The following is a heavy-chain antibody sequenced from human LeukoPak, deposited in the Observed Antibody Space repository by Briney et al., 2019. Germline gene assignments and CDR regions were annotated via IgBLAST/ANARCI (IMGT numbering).Heavy chain of an antibody. CDR1: GFTFSSYG. V-gene: IGHV3-30*02. Sequence: PVGSLRLSCAASGFTFSSYGMHWVRQAPGKGLEWVAFIGYDGSNKYCADSVKGRFTISRDNSKNTLYLQMNSLRAEDTAVYYCAKDHYDFWTGYRLYYYYYMDVWGKGTTVTVSS. CDR2: IGYDGSNK. D-gene: IGHD3-3*01. CDR3: AKDHYDFWTGYRLYYYYYMDV. J-gene: IGHJ6*03.